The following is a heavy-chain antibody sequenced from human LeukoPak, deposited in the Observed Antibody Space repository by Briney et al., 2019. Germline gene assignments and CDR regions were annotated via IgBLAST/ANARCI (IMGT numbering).Heavy chain of an antibody. D-gene: IGHD2-2*01. V-gene: IGHV1-69*05. CDR3: ARGRYCSSTSCRYYFDY. CDR2: IIPIFGTA. J-gene: IGHJ4*02. Sequence: SVKVSCKASGGTFSSYGISWVRQAPGQGLEWMGGIIPIFGTASYAQKFQGRVTITTDESTSTAYMELSSLRSEDTAVYYCARGRYCSSTSCRYYFDYWGQGTLVTVSS. CDR1: GGTFSSYG.